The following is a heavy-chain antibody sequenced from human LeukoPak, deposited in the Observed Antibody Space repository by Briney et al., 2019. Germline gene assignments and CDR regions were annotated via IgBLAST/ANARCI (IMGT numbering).Heavy chain of an antibody. V-gene: IGHV1-8*01. J-gene: IGHJ3*02. D-gene: IGHD3-22*01. CDR1: GYTFTSYD. CDR2: MNPNSGNT. CDR3: ATATYYYDSSGYYYNKRAFDI. Sequence: ASVKASCKASGYTFTSYDINWVRQATGQGLEWMGWMNPNSGNTGYAQKFQGRVTMTRNTSISTAYMELSRLRSDDTAVYYCATATYYYDSSGYYYNKRAFDIWGQGTMVTVSS.